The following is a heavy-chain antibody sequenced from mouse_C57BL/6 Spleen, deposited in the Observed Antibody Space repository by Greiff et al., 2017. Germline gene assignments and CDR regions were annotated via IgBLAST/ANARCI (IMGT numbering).Heavy chain of an antibody. D-gene: IGHD2-3*01. J-gene: IGHJ2*01. V-gene: IGHV8-8*01. Sequence: QVTLKESGPGILQPSQTLSLTCSFSGFSLSTFGMGVGWIRQPSGKGLEWLAHIWWDDDKYDNPALKSRLTISKDTSKNQVFLKVANVDTAVTATYYCARIGGGYSLYYFDYWGQGTTRTVSS. CDR1: GFSLSTFGMG. CDR3: ARIGGGYSLYYFDY. CDR2: IWWDDDK.